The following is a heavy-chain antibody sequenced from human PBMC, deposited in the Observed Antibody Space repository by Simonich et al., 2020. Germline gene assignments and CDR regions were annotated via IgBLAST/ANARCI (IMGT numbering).Heavy chain of an antibody. J-gene: IGHJ6*03. Sequence: QVQLVQSGAEVKKPGDSVKVSCKASGYTFTGYYMHWVRQAPGQGLDLMGWINPNSGGTNDAQKFQGRVTRTRDTSISTAYMELSRLRSDDTAVYYCARGRIAAAGTYYYYYMDVWGKGTTVTVSS. CDR3: ARGRIAAAGTYYYYYMDV. D-gene: IGHD6-13*01. CDR1: GYTFTGYY. V-gene: IGHV1-2*02. CDR2: INPNSGGT.